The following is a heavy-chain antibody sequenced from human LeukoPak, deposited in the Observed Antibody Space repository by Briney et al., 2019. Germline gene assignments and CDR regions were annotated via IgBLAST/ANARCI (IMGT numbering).Heavy chain of an antibody. Sequence: SETLSLTCAVYGGSFSGYYWSWIRQPPGKGLEWIGDINHSGSTNYNPSLKSRVTISVDTSKTQFSLKLSSVTAADTAVYYCARGLSGYYYVKTWGQGTLVTVSS. CDR3: ARGLSGYYYVKT. J-gene: IGHJ5*02. D-gene: IGHD3-22*01. CDR1: GGSFSGYY. V-gene: IGHV4-34*01. CDR2: INHSGST.